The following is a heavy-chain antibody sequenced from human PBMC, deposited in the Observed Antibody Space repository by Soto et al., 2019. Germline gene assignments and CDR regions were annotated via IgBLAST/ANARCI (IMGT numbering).Heavy chain of an antibody. CDR2: INHSGST. Sequence: SETLSLTCAVYGGSFSGYYWSWIRQPPGKGLEWIGEINHSGSTNYNPSLKSRVTISVDTSKNQFSLKLSSVTAADTAVYYCAIGRAAAAATRLFDPWGQGTLVTVSS. CDR3: AIGRAAAAATRLFDP. D-gene: IGHD6-13*01. CDR1: GGSFSGYY. J-gene: IGHJ5*02. V-gene: IGHV4-34*01.